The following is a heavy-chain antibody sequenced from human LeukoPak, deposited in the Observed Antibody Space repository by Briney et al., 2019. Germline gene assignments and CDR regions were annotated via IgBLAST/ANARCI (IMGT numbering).Heavy chain of an antibody. CDR3: ARTRYCSGATCYSPELFDS. Sequence: SETLSLTCAVSGYSISSGYYWGWLRQSPGKGLEWIGSIFHSRNTYYTPSLKSRVTISVDTSMNQFSLKVTAVAAADTAVYYCARTRYCSGATCYSPELFDSWGQGTLVTVS. V-gene: IGHV4-38-2*01. J-gene: IGHJ4*02. CDR2: IFHSRNT. D-gene: IGHD2-15*01. CDR1: GYSISSGYY.